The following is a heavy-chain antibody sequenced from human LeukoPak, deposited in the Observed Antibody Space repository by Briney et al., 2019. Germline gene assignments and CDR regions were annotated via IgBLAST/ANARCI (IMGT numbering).Heavy chain of an antibody. D-gene: IGHD2-2*02. CDR1: GGSISSGSYY. CDR2: IYTSGST. CDR3: ARLGDCSSTSCYKGFDS. J-gene: IGHJ4*02. Sequence: SQTLSLTCTVSGGSISSGSYYWSWIRQPAGKGLEWIGRIYTSGSTNYNPSLKSRVTISVDTSKNQFSLKLSSVTAADTAVYYCARLGDCSSTSCYKGFDSWGQGTLVTVSS. V-gene: IGHV4-61*02.